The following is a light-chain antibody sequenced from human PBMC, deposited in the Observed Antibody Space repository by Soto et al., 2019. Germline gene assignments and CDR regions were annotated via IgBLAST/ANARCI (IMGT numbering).Light chain of an antibody. Sequence: QSALTQPASVSGSPGQSITISCTGTRSDVGSYNLVSWYQQHPGKAPKLMISEVSNRPSGVSNRFSGSKSGNTASLTISGLQAEDEADYYCSSYTGTSPPLVFGGGTKVTVL. V-gene: IGLV2-14*02. CDR1: RSDVGSYNL. CDR3: SSYTGTSPPLV. J-gene: IGLJ3*02. CDR2: EVS.